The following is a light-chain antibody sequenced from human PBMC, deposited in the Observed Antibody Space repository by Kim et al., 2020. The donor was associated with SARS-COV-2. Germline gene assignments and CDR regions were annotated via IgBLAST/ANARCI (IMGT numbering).Light chain of an antibody. CDR3: QQYYSTPYT. V-gene: IGKV4-1*01. CDR1: QSVLKSSNNKSY. Sequence: RATIKCKSSQSVLKSSNNKSYLAGYQQKTGQPHKPLIYWASTRECGVPDRFSGSGSGTDFTLTISSLQAEDVAVYYCQQYYSTPYTFGQGTKLEI. J-gene: IGKJ2*01. CDR2: WAS.